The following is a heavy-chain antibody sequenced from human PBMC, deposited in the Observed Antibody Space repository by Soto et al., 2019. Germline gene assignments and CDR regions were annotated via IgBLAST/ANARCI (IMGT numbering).Heavy chain of an antibody. CDR1: GGSISSYY. Sequence: SETLSLTCTVSGGSISSYYWSWIRQPPGKGLEWIGYIYYSGSTNYNPSLKSRVTISVDTSKNQFSLKLSSVTAADTAVYYCGRARYDGDFWSGYYYYYYYYMDVWGKGTTVTVSS. D-gene: IGHD3-3*01. J-gene: IGHJ6*03. V-gene: IGHV4-59*01. CDR2: IYYSGST. CDR3: GRARYDGDFWSGYYYYYYYYMDV.